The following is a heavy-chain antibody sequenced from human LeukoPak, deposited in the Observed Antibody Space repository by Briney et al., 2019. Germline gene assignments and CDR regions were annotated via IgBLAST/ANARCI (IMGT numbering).Heavy chain of an antibody. CDR2: ISGSGATT. V-gene: IGHV3-23*01. D-gene: IGHD3-22*01. J-gene: IGHJ5*02. CDR3: ARDYYDSSGYRNWFDP. CDR1: GFTFSSYA. Sequence: PGGSLRLSCAASGFTFSSYAMNWVRQAPGKGLEWVSGISGSGATTYYADSVKGRLTISRDNSKNTLYLQMNSLRAEDTAVYYCARDYYDSSGYRNWFDPWGQGTLVTVSS.